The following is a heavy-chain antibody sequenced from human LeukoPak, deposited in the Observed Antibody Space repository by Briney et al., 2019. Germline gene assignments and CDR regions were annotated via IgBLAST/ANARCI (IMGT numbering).Heavy chain of an antibody. V-gene: IGHV1-18*01. CDR1: GYTFTSYG. D-gene: IGHD3-22*01. CDR2: ISAYNGNT. CDR3: ARDSPYYYDSSGYYYGFDY. Sequence: ASVKVSCKASGYTFTSYGISWVRQARGQGLEWMGWISAYNGNTNYAQKLQGRVTMTTDTSTSTAYMELRSLRSDDTAVYYCARDSPYYYDSSGYYYGFDYWGQGTLVTVSS. J-gene: IGHJ4*02.